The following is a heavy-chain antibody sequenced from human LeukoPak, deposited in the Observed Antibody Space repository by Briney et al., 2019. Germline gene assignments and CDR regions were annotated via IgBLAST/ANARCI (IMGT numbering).Heavy chain of an antibody. CDR2: IYYSGST. V-gene: IGHV4-39*07. CDR3: AGERPADGYNYAFDI. J-gene: IGHJ3*02. D-gene: IGHD5-24*01. Sequence: PSETLSLTCTVSGGSISSSSYYWGWIRQPPGKGLEWIGSIYYSGSTYYNPSLKSRVTISVDTSKNQFSLKLSSVTAADTAVYYCAGERPADGYNYAFDIWGQGTMVTVSS. CDR1: GGSISSSSYY.